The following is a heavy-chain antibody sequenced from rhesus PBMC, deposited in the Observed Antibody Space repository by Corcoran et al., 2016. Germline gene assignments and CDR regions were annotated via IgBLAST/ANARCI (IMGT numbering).Heavy chain of an antibody. Sequence: QVQLQESGPGLVKPSETLSLTCTVSGGSISGYYWNWIRQPPGKGLEWVGNIYGEGTTINYNPSLKIRVPLAADTSHNQVSLKVSSVTAADTAVYYCATRSGNSDYYGLDSWGQGVVVTVSS. CDR2: IYGEGTTI. CDR1: GGSISGYY. V-gene: IGHV4S11*01. J-gene: IGHJ6*01. CDR3: ATRSGNSDYYGLDS. D-gene: IGHD1-44*01.